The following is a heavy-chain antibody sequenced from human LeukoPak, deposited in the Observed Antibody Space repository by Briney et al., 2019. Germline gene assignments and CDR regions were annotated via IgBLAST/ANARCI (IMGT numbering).Heavy chain of an antibody. Sequence: GRSPRLSCAASGFTFSSYGMHWVRQAPGKGLEWVAVIWYDGSNKYYADSVKGRFTISRDNSKNTLYLQMNSLRAEDTAVYYCARDSSGWLYYFDYWGQGTLVTVSS. D-gene: IGHD6-19*01. J-gene: IGHJ4*02. CDR3: ARDSSGWLYYFDY. CDR2: IWYDGSNK. CDR1: GFTFSSYG. V-gene: IGHV3-33*01.